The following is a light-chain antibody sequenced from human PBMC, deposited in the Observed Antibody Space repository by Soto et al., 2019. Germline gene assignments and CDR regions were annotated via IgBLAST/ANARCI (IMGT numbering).Light chain of an antibody. CDR1: QSISSY. CDR3: QQSYSTPPWT. J-gene: IGKJ1*01. V-gene: IGKV1-39*01. Sequence: IQMTQSPSSLSASVGDRVTITCRASQSISSYLNWYQQKPGKAPKLLIYAASSLQSGVPSRFSGSGSGTDFTLTISSLQPEDFATYYCQQSYSTPPWTFAQGTKV. CDR2: AAS.